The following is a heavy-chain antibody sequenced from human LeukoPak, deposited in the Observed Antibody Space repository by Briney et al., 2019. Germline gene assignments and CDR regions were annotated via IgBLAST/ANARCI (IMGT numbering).Heavy chain of an antibody. CDR2: ISGNSGDT. D-gene: IGHD1-1*01. CDR3: ARDPRTVRI. V-gene: IGHV3-21*05. J-gene: IGHJ4*02. CDR1: GFTFSSYS. Sequence: GGSLRLSCAASGFTFSSYSMTWVRQAPGKGLEWLSYISGNSGDTNYADSVKGRFTISRDNAKNSLYLQMNSPRVEDTAVYYCARDPRTVRIWGQGTLVTVSS.